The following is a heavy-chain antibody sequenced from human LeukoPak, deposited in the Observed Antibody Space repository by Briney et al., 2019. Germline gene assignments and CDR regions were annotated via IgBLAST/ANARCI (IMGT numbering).Heavy chain of an antibody. Sequence: SETLSLTCAVSGGSISSGGYSWSWIRQPPGKGLEWIAYIYHSGSTYYNPSLKSRVTISVDRSKNQFSLKLSSVTAADTAVYYCASYGDYFDYWGQGTLVTVSS. CDR2: IYHSGST. V-gene: IGHV4-30-2*01. CDR1: GGSISSGGYS. J-gene: IGHJ4*02. D-gene: IGHD4-17*01. CDR3: ASYGDYFDY.